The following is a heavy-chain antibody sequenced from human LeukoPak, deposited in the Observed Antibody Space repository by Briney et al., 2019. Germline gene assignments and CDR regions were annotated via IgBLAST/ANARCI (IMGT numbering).Heavy chain of an antibody. J-gene: IGHJ4*02. Sequence: PGGSVRLSCAASGFTFSSYSMHWVRQAPGKGLEWVAVIWYDGSNKYYADSVKGRFTISRDNSKNTLYLQMNSLRAEDTAVYYCARDRAVATIYDYWGQGTLVTVSS. D-gene: IGHD5-12*01. CDR3: ARDRAVATIYDY. V-gene: IGHV3-33*01. CDR1: GFTFSSYS. CDR2: IWYDGSNK.